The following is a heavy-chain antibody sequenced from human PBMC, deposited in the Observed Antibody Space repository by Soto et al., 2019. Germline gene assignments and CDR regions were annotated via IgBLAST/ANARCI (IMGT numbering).Heavy chain of an antibody. V-gene: IGHV4-30-2*06. CDR3: ARAPPGPSPRWDV. D-gene: IGHD3-10*01. J-gene: IGHJ6*02. CDR2: IYYTGAT. Sequence: QVQLQESGPGLVKPSQTVSLTCAVSGASMSSGGHSWSWIRQSPWRGLEWIGYIYYTGATYYNPSLKSRVTLSIDRSNNQLSLNFNSVTASDTAVYYCARAPPGPSPRWDVWGQGTTVTVSS. CDR1: GASMSSGGHS.